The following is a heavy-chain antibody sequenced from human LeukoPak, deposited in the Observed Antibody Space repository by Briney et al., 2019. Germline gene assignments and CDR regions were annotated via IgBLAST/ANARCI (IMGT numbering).Heavy chain of an antibody. Sequence: SETLSLTCAVSGGSISSSNWWSWVRQPPGKGLEWIGEIYHSGSTNYNPSLKSRVTISVDKSKNQFSLKLSSVTAADTAVYYCARVVKGARPLSSGWYRYYYYYMDVWGKGTTVTVSS. CDR3: ARVVKGARPLSSGWYRYYYYYMDV. CDR1: GGSISSSNW. CDR2: IYHSGST. V-gene: IGHV4-4*02. D-gene: IGHD6-19*01. J-gene: IGHJ6*03.